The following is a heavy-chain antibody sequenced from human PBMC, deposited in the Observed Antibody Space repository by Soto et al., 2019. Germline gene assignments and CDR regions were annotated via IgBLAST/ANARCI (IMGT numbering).Heavy chain of an antibody. CDR1: GASISSGGYY. V-gene: IGHV4-31*03. CDR3: AKGDQWESLLDY. D-gene: IGHD1-26*01. CDR2: IYYSGST. J-gene: IGHJ4*02. Sequence: QVQLQESGPGLVKPSQTLSLTCTVSGASISSGGYYWSWIRQHPGKGLEWIGYIYYSGSTYYNPSLQSRITISMDTSNNQFSLKLSSVTAADTAVYYCAKGDQWESLLDYWGQGTLVTVSS.